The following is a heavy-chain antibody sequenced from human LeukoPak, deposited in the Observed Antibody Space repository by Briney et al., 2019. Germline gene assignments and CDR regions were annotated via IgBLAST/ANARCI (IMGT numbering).Heavy chain of an antibody. D-gene: IGHD3-9*01. CDR2: IYSGGST. J-gene: IGHJ4*02. Sequence: PGGSLRLSCAASGFTVSSNYMSWVRQAPGKGLEWVSVIYSGGSTYYADSVKGRFTISRDNSKNTLYLQMYSLRAEDTAVYYCARTLSRDSKYYDILTIDYWGQGTLVTVSS. CDR3: ARTLSRDSKYYDILTIDY. CDR1: GFTVSSNY. V-gene: IGHV3-53*01.